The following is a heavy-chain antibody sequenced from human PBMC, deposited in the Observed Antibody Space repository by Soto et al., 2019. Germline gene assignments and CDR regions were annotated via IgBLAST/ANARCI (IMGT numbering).Heavy chain of an antibody. J-gene: IGHJ5*01. CDR1: GYTFTSYG. V-gene: IGHV1-18*01. CDR2: ISAYNGNT. D-gene: IGHD6-19*01. Sequence: GASVKVSCKASGYTFTSYGISWVRQAPGQGLEWMGWISAYNGNTNYAQKLQGRVTMTTDTSTSTAYMELRSLRSDDTAVYYCARTGGVAVAGSLFDSWGQGTLVTVSS. CDR3: ARTGGVAVAGSLFDS.